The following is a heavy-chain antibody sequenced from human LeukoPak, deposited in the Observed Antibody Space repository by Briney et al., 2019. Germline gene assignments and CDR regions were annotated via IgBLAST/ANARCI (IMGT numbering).Heavy chain of an antibody. V-gene: IGHV5-51*01. CDR2: IYPDDSDT. Sequence: GESLKISCQASGYTFTTHWIAWVRQMPGKGLELMGVIYPDDSDTRYSPSFQGQVTMSVDTSTTTAHLQWRSLKASDTAMYYCARLSGSGSYPNWFDPWGQGTLVTVSS. CDR1: GYTFTTHW. J-gene: IGHJ5*02. D-gene: IGHD1-26*01. CDR3: ARLSGSGSYPNWFDP.